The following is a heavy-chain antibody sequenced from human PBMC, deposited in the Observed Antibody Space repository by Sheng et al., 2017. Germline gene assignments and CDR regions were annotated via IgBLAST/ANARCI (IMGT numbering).Heavy chain of an antibody. V-gene: IGHV3-30*04. CDR1: GFTFSSYA. D-gene: IGHD3-22*01. CDR2: ISYDGSNK. J-gene: IGHJ4*02. CDR3: ARDYSRSPDY. Sequence: QVQLVESGGGVVQPGRSLRLSCAASGFTFSSYAMHWVRQAPGKGLEWVAVISYDGSNKYYADSVKGRFTISRDNSKNTLYLQMNSLRAEDTAVYYCARDYSRSPDYWGQGTLVTVSS.